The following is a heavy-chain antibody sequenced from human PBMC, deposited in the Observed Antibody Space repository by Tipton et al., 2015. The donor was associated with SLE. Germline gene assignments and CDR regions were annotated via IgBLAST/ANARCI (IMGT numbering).Heavy chain of an antibody. CDR3: ARDQGSSERGFDY. CDR1: GFTFSNYV. Sequence: SLRLSCAASGFTFSNYVMAWVRQAPGKGLEWVSSIGGGGIDGFYAESVKGRFTISRDDTRRTLYLEMSSLRAEDTAVYYCARDQGSSERGFDYWGQGTLVTVSS. CDR2: IGGGGIDG. V-gene: IGHV3-23*01. D-gene: IGHD6-25*01. J-gene: IGHJ4*02.